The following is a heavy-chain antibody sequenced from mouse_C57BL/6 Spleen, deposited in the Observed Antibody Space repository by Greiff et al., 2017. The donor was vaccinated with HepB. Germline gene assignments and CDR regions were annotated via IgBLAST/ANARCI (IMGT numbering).Heavy chain of an antibody. V-gene: IGHV1-7*01. J-gene: IGHJ3*01. D-gene: IGHD2-4*01. CDR3: ARSYYDYDGGRFAY. CDR1: GYTFTSYW. Sequence: VHLVESGAELAKPGASVKLSCKASGYTFTSYWMHWVKQRPGQGLEWIGYINPSSGYTKYNQKFKDKATLTADKSSSTAYMQLSSLTYEDSAVYYCARSYYDYDGGRFAYWGQGTLITVSA. CDR2: INPSSGYT.